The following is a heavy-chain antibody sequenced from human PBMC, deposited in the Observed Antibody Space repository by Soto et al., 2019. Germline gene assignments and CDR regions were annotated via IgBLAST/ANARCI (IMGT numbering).Heavy chain of an antibody. CDR2: ISAYNGNT. Sequence: ASVKVSCKASGYTFTSYGISWVRQAPGQGLEWMGWISAYNGNTSYAQKLQGRVTMTTDTSTSTAYMELRSLRSDDTAVYYCARRSAAGISYYYYGMDVWGQGTTVTVSS. V-gene: IGHV1-18*01. D-gene: IGHD6-13*01. CDR3: ARRSAAGISYYYYGMDV. J-gene: IGHJ6*02. CDR1: GYTFTSYG.